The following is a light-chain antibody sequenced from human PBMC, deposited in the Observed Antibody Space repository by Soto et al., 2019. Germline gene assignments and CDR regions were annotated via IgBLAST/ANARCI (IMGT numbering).Light chain of an antibody. CDR1: SSDVGGYNY. CDR2: DVS. Sequence: QSALTEPGCVTVYPWQSITISCTGTSSDVGGYNYVSWYQQHPGKAPKLMIYDVSDRPSGVSNRFSGSKSGNTASLTISGLQAEDEADYYCSSYTSSSTSDYVFGTGTQLTVL. CDR3: SSYTSSSTSDYV. V-gene: IGLV2-14*01. J-gene: IGLJ1*01.